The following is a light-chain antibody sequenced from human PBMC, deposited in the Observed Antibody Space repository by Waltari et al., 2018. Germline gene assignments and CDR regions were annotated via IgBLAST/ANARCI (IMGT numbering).Light chain of an antibody. V-gene: IGLV2-14*01. CDR2: DVS. Sequence: QSALTQPASVSGSPGQSITISCTGTSIDVGAYNYVSCYQQHPGKAPKLMIYDVSNRPSGVSNRFSGSKSGNTASLTISGLQAEDEADYYCSSYASSSTLDVVFGGGTKLTVL. CDR3: SSYASSSTLDVV. CDR1: SIDVGAYNY. J-gene: IGLJ2*01.